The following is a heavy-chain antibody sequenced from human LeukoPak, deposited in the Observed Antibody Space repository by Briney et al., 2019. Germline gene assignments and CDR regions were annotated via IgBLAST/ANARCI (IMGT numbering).Heavy chain of an antibody. CDR2: ISWNSGSI. Sequence: GGSLRLSCAASGFTFDDYAMHWVRQAPGKGLEWVSGISWNSGSIGYADSVKGRFTISRDNAKNSLYLQMNSLRAEDTALYYCAKVRGALYDSSGYYFDYWGQGTLVTVSS. V-gene: IGHV3-9*01. D-gene: IGHD3-22*01. CDR1: GFTFDDYA. J-gene: IGHJ4*02. CDR3: AKVRGALYDSSGYYFDY.